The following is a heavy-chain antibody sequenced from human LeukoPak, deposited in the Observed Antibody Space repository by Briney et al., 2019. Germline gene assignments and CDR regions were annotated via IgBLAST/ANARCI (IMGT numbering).Heavy chain of an antibody. V-gene: IGHV6-1*01. D-gene: IGHD6-19*01. CDR1: GDSVSSNSAA. CDR3: ARALRYSSGWALDY. J-gene: IGHJ4*02. CDR2: TYFRSKWYN. Sequence: SQTLSLTCAISGDSVSSNSAAWNWIRQSPSRGLEWLGRTYFRSKWYNDYAVSVKSRITINPDTSKNQFSLQLNSVTPEDTAVYYCARALRYSSGWALDYWGQGTLVTVSS.